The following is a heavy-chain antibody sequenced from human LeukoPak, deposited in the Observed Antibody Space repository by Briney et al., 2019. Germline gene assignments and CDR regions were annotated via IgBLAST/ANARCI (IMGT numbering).Heavy chain of an antibody. CDR3: ARDGSVESGHYYFDY. CDR1: GYTFSDNY. CDR2: IAPKSGAA. V-gene: IGHV1-2*02. D-gene: IGHD3-10*01. Sequence: ASVKVSCKTSGYTFSDNYIHWVRQAPGQGLEWMGWIAPKSGAANYAPKLQDRVTLTRDTSFSTAYMELTGITSDDTAIYFCARDGSVESGHYYFDYWGRGTLVTVSS. J-gene: IGHJ4*02.